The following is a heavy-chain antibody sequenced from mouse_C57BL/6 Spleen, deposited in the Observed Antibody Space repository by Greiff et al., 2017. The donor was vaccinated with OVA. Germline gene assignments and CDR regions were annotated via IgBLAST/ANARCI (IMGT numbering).Heavy chain of an antibody. V-gene: IGHV1-42*01. D-gene: IGHD2-1*01. J-gene: IGHJ3*01. CDR1: GYSFTGYY. CDR2: INPSTGGT. Sequence: VQLQQSGPELVKPGASVKISCKASGYSFTGYYMNWVKQSPEKSLEWIGEINPSTGGTTYNQKFKAKATLTVDKSSSTAYMQLKSLTSEDSAVXYCAREGDGNYGFAYWGQGTLVTVSA. CDR3: AREGDGNYGFAY.